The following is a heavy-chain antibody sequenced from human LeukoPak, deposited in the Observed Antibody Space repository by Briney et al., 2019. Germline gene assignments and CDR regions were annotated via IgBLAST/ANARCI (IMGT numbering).Heavy chain of an antibody. Sequence: SETLSLTCAVSGYSISSGYYWGWIRQPPGKGLEWIGSIYHSGSTYYNPSLKSRATISVDTSKNQFSLKLSSVTAADTAVYYCARDLESYYDSSGYYGQSSWFDPWGQGTPVTVSS. CDR1: GYSISSGYY. J-gene: IGHJ5*02. CDR2: IYHSGST. CDR3: ARDLESYYDSSGYYGQSSWFDP. V-gene: IGHV4-38-2*02. D-gene: IGHD3-22*01.